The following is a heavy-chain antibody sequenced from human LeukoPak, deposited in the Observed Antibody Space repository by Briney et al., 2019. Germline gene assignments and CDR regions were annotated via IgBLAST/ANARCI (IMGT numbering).Heavy chain of an antibody. CDR1: GFTFSDYY. CDR2: ISRNSRTT. Sequence: GGSLRLSCAASGFTFSDYYMSWIRQAPGEGLEWLSYISRNSRTTFYAESVKGRFTISRDNAKNSLYLQLDSLRADDTAVYYCARISETAIIEAAEDLWGQGALVTVSS. CDR3: ARISETAIIEAAEDL. D-gene: IGHD6-13*01. V-gene: IGHV3-11*01. J-gene: IGHJ4*02.